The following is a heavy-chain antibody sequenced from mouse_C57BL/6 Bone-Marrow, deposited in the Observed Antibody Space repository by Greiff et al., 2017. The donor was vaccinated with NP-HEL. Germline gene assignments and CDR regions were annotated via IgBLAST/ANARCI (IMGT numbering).Heavy chain of an antibody. V-gene: IGHV1-59*01. CDR3: ARRTETPLDY. Sequence: QVQLQQPGAELVRPGTSVKLSCKASGYTFTSYWMHWVKQRPGQGLEWIGVIDPSDSYTNYNQKFKGKATLTVDTSSSTAYMQLSSLTSEDSAVYYCARRTETPLDYWGQGTTLTVSS. D-gene: IGHD4-1*01. J-gene: IGHJ2*01. CDR1: GYTFTSYW. CDR2: IDPSDSYT.